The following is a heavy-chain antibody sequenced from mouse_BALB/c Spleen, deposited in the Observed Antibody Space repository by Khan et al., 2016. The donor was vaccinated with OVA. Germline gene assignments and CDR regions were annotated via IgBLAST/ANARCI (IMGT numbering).Heavy chain of an antibody. D-gene: IGHD4-1*01. J-gene: IGHJ2*01. CDR3: ARGNWESYYVDY. V-gene: IGHV1S136*01. Sequence: EVQLQESGPELVKPGASVRMSCKASGYTFTGYVMHWVKQKPGQGLEWIGYINPYNDATKYNEDFKGKATLTSDKSSSTAYMELSSLTSEDSAVYYGARGNWESYYVDYGGQGTTLTVSS. CDR2: INPYNDAT. CDR1: GYTFTGYV.